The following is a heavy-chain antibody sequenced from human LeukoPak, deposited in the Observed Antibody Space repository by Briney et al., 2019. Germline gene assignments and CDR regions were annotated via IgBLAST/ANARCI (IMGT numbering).Heavy chain of an antibody. Sequence: SETLSFTCTVSGGSISSGGYYWSWIRQHPGKGLEWIGYIYYSGSTYYNPSLKSRVTISVDTSKNQFSLKLSSVTAADTAVYYCAARVGIAAVHDWGQGTLVTVSS. D-gene: IGHD6-13*01. CDR2: IYYSGST. V-gene: IGHV4-31*03. CDR1: GGSISSGGYY. J-gene: IGHJ4*02. CDR3: AARVGIAAVHD.